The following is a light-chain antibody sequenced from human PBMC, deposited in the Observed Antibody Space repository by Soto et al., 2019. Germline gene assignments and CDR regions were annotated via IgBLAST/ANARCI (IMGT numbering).Light chain of an antibody. CDR2: EVS. J-gene: IGLJ2*01. V-gene: IGLV2-8*01. Sequence: QSVLTQPASASGSPGQSVTISCTGTSSDVGGYNYVSWYQQYPGKAPKLMIYEVSKRPSGVPDRFSGSKSGNTASLTVSGLQAEDEADYHCSSYAGNNNVVFGGGTKVTVL. CDR3: SSYAGNNNVV. CDR1: SSDVGGYNY.